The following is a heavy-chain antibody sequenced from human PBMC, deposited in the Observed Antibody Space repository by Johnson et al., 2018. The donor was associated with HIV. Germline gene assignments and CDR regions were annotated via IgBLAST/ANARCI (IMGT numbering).Heavy chain of an antibody. D-gene: IGHD6-19*01. CDR3: ARDQRSSGLNDQTDAFDI. Sequence: VQLVESGGGLVQPGGSLRLSCAASGFTFSSYAMSWVRQAPGKGLEWVSAISGSGGSTYYADSVKGRFIISRDNSKNTLLLQMNSLRVDDTAVYYCARDQRSSGLNDQTDAFDIWGQGTMVTVSS. J-gene: IGHJ3*02. CDR1: GFTFSSYA. V-gene: IGHV3-23*04. CDR2: ISGSGGST.